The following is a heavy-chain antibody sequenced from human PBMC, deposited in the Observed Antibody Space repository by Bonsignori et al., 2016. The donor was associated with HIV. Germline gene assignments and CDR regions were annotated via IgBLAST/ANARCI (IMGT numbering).Heavy chain of an antibody. CDR1: GDSISSSSYY. D-gene: IGHD2-8*01. Sequence: QMQLQESGPGLVKPSETLSLTCTVSGDSISSSSYYWGWIRQPPGKGLEWIGSMYYSGGTHNNPSLYNPSLKSRVTISVDTSKNQISLNLTSVIATDTAVYYCTRSTLRGVRYNYYYMDVWGKGTTVTVSS. J-gene: IGHJ6*03. V-gene: IGHV4-39*01. CDR2: MYYSGGT. CDR3: TRSTLRGVRYNYYYMDV.